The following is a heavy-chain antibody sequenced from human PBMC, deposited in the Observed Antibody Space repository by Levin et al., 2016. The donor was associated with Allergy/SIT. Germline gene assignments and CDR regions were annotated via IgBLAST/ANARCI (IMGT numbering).Heavy chain of an antibody. Sequence: SETLSLTCTVSGGSISSSSYYWGWIRQPPGKGLEWIGSIYYSGSTYYNPSLKSRVTISVDTSKNQFSLKLSSVTAADTAVYYCARGLYAYYVYYGMDVWGQGTTVTVSS. D-gene: IGHD5/OR15-5a*01. CDR1: GGSISSSSYY. J-gene: IGHJ6*02. CDR3: ARGLYAYYVYYGMDV. V-gene: IGHV4-39*01. CDR2: IYYSGST.